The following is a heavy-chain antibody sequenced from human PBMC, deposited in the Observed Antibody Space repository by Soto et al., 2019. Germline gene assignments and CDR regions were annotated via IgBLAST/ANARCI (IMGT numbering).Heavy chain of an antibody. V-gene: IGHV4-39*01. CDR3: ASVSDIVVVVAATPSLFDY. CDR1: GGSISSSSYY. CDR2: IYYSGST. D-gene: IGHD2-15*01. J-gene: IGHJ4*02. Sequence: PSETLSLTCTVSGGSISSSSYYWDWIRQPPGKGLEWIGSIYYSGSTYYNPSLKSRVTISVDTSKNQFSLKLSSVTAADTAVYYCASVSDIVVVVAATPSLFDYWGQGTLVTVSS.